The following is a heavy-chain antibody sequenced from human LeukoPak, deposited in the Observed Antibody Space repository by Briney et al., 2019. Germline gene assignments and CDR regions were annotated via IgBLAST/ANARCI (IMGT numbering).Heavy chain of an antibody. Sequence: SETLSLTCTVSGGSISGYYWSWIRQPPGKGLEWIGYIYYSGSTNYNPSLKSRVTISVDTSKNQFSLKLSSVTAADTAVYYCARASAARGLLLALDYWGQGTLVTVSS. V-gene: IGHV4-59*01. J-gene: IGHJ4*02. CDR1: GGSISGYY. CDR2: IYYSGST. CDR3: ARASAARGLLLALDY. D-gene: IGHD6-6*01.